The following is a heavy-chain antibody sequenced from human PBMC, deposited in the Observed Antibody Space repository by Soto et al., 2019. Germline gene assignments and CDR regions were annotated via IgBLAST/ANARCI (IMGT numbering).Heavy chain of an antibody. Sequence: QLQLQESGPGLVKPSETLSLTCTVSGDSITSNSYFWAWIRQPPGKWLEWIGSIYYSGTTYYNPSLKSRVTISVDRSKNQFSLKLSSVTAADTAVYYCARHFSVDSFDYWGQGALVTVSS. CDR2: IYYSGTT. V-gene: IGHV4-39*01. CDR1: GDSITSNSYF. J-gene: IGHJ4*02. CDR3: ARHFSVDSFDY.